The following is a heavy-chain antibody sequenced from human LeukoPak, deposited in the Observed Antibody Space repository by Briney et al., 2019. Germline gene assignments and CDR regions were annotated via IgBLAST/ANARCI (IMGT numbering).Heavy chain of an antibody. Sequence: SETLSLTCTVSGGSISSSSYYWGWIRQPPGKGLEWIGSIYYSGSTYYNPSLKSLITISVDTSKNQFSLMLSSVTAADTAVYYCARHVRTRSDYDILTGYLHYYYIDVWGKGTTVTISS. CDR2: IYYSGST. CDR3: ARHVRTRSDYDILTGYLHYYYIDV. J-gene: IGHJ6*03. V-gene: IGHV4-39*01. D-gene: IGHD3-9*01. CDR1: GGSISSSSYY.